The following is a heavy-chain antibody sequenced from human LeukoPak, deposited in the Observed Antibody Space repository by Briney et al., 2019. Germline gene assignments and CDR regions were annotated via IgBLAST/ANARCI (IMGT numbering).Heavy chain of an antibody. V-gene: IGHV4-4*02. J-gene: IGHJ4*02. CDR3: AREGGFYRPLDY. D-gene: IGHD3-3*01. CDR2: VHLDGRT. Sequence: SETLSLTCGVSGGSVTSTNWWTWVRQPPGKGLEWIGEVHLDGRTNYNPSLESRLTMSVDLSENHISLKLTSVTAADTAVYYCAREGGFYRPLDYSGQGTLVTVSS. CDR1: GGSVTSTNW.